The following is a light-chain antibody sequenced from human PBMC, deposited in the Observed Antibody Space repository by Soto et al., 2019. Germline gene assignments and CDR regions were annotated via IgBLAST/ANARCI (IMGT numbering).Light chain of an antibody. CDR1: QNIDTY. CDR2: NAF. J-gene: IGKJ1*01. CDR3: HQPYILPRT. V-gene: IGKV1-39*01. Sequence: DIQMTQSPSSLSASVGDRVTITCRTSQNIDTYLKWYQQKPGKAPRLLIYNAFIWHSGVRSRFSGSGSGTDFTLTISSLQPEDFATYYSHQPYILPRTFGQGTRVEI.